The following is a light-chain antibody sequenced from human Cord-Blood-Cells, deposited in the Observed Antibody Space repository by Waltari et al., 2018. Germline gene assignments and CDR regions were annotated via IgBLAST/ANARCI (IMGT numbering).Light chain of an antibody. Sequence: SYELTQPSSVSVSPGQTARITCSGDVLAKKYARWFQQKPGEAPVLVIYKDSERPSGIPVRFAGSSSGTTVTLTISGAQVEDEADYYCYSAADNNYVFGTGTKVTVL. CDR3: YSAADNNYV. V-gene: IGLV3-27*01. J-gene: IGLJ1*01. CDR1: VLAKKY. CDR2: KDS.